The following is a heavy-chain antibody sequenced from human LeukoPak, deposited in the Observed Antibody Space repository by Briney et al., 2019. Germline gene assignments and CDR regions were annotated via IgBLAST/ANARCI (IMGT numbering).Heavy chain of an antibody. CDR2: ISAYNGNT. Sequence: ASVKVSCKASGYTFTSYGISWVRQAPGQGLEWMGWISAYNGNTNYAQKLQGRVTMTTDTSTSIAYMELRSLRSDDTAVYYCARADIVATIGGFDYWGQGTLVTVSS. CDR1: GYTFTSYG. CDR3: ARADIVATIGGFDY. D-gene: IGHD5-12*01. J-gene: IGHJ4*02. V-gene: IGHV1-18*01.